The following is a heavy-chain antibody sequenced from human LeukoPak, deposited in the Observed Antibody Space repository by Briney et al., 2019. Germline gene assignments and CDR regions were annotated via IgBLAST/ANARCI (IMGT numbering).Heavy chain of an antibody. Sequence: SETLSLTCTVSGDSMTSYYWNWLRQSPGKGLEWFGYVYDNGNTAYNPSLRSRVTISLDTSKSQFSLSLASMTAADTAVYYCARGLPGSRWHLCCRGQGILVTVSS. CDR1: GDSMTSYY. V-gene: IGHV4-59*01. CDR2: VYDNGNT. J-gene: IGHJ4*02. CDR3: ARGLPGSRWHLCC. D-gene: IGHD6-19*01.